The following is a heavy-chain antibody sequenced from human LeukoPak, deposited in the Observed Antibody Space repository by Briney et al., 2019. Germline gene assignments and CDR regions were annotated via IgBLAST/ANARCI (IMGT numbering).Heavy chain of an antibody. CDR2: INHSGST. J-gene: IGHJ5*02. CDR1: GGSFSGYY. Sequence: SETLALTCAVYGGSFSGYYWSWIRQPPGKGLEWIGEINHSGSTNYNPSLKSRVTISVDTSKNQFSLKLSSVTAADTAVYYCARGTAYYDFWSGYGNWFDPWGQGTLVTVSS. D-gene: IGHD3-3*01. V-gene: IGHV4-34*01. CDR3: ARGTAYYDFWSGYGNWFDP.